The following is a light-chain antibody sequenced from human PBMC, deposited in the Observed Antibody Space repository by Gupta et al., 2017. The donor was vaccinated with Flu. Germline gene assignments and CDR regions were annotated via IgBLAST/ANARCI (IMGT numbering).Light chain of an antibody. CDR1: QTVDAY. CDR3: QQRKSCPVT. CDR2: DIS. J-gene: IGKJ4*01. Sequence: EILLTQSPATLSLSPGKRATLSCRASQTVDAYLNWYQQKPGQAPRLVIYDISIRATGIPARVSGSGSGTDFTLTISSLEPEDFSVYYGQQRKSCPVTFGEGTKVEIK. V-gene: IGKV3-11*01.